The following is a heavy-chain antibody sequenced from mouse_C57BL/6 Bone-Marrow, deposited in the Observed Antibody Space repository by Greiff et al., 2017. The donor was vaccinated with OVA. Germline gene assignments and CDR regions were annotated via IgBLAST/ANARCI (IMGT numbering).Heavy chain of an antibody. CDR3: ARHNDGPFAY. V-gene: IGHV5-12*01. CDR1: GFTFSYYY. J-gene: IGHJ3*01. D-gene: IGHD2-3*01. Sequence: EVKLVESGGGLVQPGGSLKLSCAASGFTFSYYYMYWVRQTPEKRLEWVAYISNGGGSTYYPDTVKGRFTISRDNAKNTLYLQMSRLKSEDTAMYYCARHNDGPFAYWGQGTLVTVSA. CDR2: ISNGGGST.